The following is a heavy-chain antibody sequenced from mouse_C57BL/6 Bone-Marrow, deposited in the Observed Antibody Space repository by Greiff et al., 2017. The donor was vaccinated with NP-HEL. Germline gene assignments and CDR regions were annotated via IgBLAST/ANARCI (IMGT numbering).Heavy chain of an antibody. J-gene: IGHJ1*03. Sequence: EVNLVESGGGLVKPGGSLKLSCAASGFTFSSYAMSWVRQTPEKRLEWVATISDGGSYTYYPDNVKGRFTISRDNAKNNLYLQMSHLKSEDTAMYYCARGYGSSLWYFDVWGTGTTVTVSS. V-gene: IGHV5-4*03. CDR3: ARGYGSSLWYFDV. CDR2: ISDGGSYT. CDR1: GFTFSSYA. D-gene: IGHD1-1*01.